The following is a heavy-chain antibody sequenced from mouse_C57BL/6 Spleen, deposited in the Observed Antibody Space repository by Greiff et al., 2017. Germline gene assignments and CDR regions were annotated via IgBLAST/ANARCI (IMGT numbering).Heavy chain of an antibody. D-gene: IGHD1-1*01. Sequence: VKLMESGPELVKPGASVKISCKASGYAFSSSWMNWVKQRPGKGLEWIGRIYPGDGATNYNGTFKGKATLTADKSSSTAYMQLSSLTSEDSAVYFCARQIYCYGSSYGNYAMDYWGQGASVTVSS. J-gene: IGHJ4*01. CDR3: ARQIYCYGSSYGNYAMDY. CDR2: IYPGDGAT. V-gene: IGHV1-82*01. CDR1: GYAFSSSW.